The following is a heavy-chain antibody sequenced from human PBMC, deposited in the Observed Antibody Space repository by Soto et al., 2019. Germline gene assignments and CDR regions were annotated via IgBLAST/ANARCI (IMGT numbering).Heavy chain of an antibody. V-gene: IGHV1-69*01. CDR2: IIPILGTP. D-gene: IGHD6-13*01. CDR3: ASSYGTSWYGDY. J-gene: IGHJ4*02. CDR1: GDTCNNNA. Sequence: KVSCKSFGDTCNNNAVTCVRQAPGQGLEWMGGIIPILGTPNYAQRFQGRVTITADESTSTVYMELSSMRSEDTAVYYCASSYGTSWYGDYWGQGTLVTVSP.